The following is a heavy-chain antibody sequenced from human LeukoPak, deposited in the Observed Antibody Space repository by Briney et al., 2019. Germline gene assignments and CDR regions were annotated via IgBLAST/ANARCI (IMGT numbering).Heavy chain of an antibody. CDR2: IQFDGSNK. CDR1: GFTFSNFG. D-gene: IGHD4-11*01. Sequence: PGGSLRLSCAASGFTFSNFGMHWVRQAPRKGLEWVAFIQFDGSNKYYADSVKGRFTISRDNSKNTLYLQMNSLKPEDTAVYYCANEGTTTVFDYWGQGTLVTVSS. CDR3: ANEGTTTVFDY. J-gene: IGHJ4*02. V-gene: IGHV3-30*02.